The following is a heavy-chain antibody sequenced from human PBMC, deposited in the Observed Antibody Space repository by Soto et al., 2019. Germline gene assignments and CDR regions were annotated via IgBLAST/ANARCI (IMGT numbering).Heavy chain of an antibody. Sequence: PLGGSLRLSCAASGFTFSSYAMHWVRQAPGKGLEWVAVISYDGSNKYYADSVKGRFTISRDNSKNTLYLQMNSLRAEDTAVYYCARERAVAGTYYYYYGMDVWGQGTTVTVSS. D-gene: IGHD6-19*01. CDR3: ARERAVAGTYYYYYGMDV. J-gene: IGHJ6*02. V-gene: IGHV3-30-3*01. CDR2: ISYDGSNK. CDR1: GFTFSSYA.